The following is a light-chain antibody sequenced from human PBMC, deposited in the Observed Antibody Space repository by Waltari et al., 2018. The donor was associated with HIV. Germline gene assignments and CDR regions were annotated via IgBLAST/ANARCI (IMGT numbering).Light chain of an antibody. V-gene: IGLV2-8*01. CDR2: EVS. Sequence: QSALTQPPSASGSPGQSVTISCTGTSSDVGGYKYVSWYQQHPGKAPKLMIYEVSKRPAGVPDRVSGSKSGNTASLTVSGLQAEDEADYYGSSYAGSNNLVFGTGTKVTVL. J-gene: IGLJ1*01. CDR3: SSYAGSNNLV. CDR1: SSDVGGYKY.